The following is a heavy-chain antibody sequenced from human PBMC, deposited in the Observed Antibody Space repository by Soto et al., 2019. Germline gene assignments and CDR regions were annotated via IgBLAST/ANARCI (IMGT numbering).Heavy chain of an antibody. J-gene: IGHJ6*02. Sequence: QGQLVQSGAEVKKPGASVKVSCKASGYTFTSYAMHWVRQAPGQRLEWMGWINAGNGNTKYSQKFQGRVTITRDTSASTAYMELSSLRSEHTAVYYCASTVGYYYGMDVWGQGTTVTVSS. CDR1: GYTFTSYA. CDR3: ASTVGYYYGMDV. CDR2: INAGNGNT. D-gene: IGHD4-17*01. V-gene: IGHV1-3*01.